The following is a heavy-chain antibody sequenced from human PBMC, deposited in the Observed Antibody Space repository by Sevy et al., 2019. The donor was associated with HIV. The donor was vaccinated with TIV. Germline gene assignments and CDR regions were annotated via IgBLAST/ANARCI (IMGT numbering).Heavy chain of an antibody. CDR1: GYTFNNAW. CDR2: IKSKTDGGSE. CDR3: TGATVFGATWFDP. J-gene: IGHJ5*02. V-gene: IGHV3-15*01. Sequence: GGSLRLSCAASGYTFNNAWMSWVRQAPGKGLEWLGRIKSKTDGGSEEYASPVKGRFNISRDDSKSTLYLQMNRLRTEDTGVYYCTGATVFGATWFDPWGQGALVTVSS. D-gene: IGHD3-3*01.